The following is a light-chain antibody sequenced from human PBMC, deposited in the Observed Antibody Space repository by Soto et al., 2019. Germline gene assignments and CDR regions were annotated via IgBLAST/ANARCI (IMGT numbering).Light chain of an antibody. V-gene: IGLV1-40*01. CDR2: RNN. Sequence: QSVLTQSPSVSGAPGQTVTISCIGSSSNIGAGYDVHWYQQLPGTVPKLLIYRNNNRPSGVSDRFSGSKSGTLASLAITGLQAEDEADYYCQSYDSSLTGVVFGGGTKVTVL. CDR3: QSYDSSLTGVV. CDR1: SSNIGAGYD. J-gene: IGLJ2*01.